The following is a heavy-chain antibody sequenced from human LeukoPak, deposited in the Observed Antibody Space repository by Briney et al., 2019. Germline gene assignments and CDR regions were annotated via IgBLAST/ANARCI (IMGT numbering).Heavy chain of an antibody. CDR3: ARDGYLAVDY. V-gene: IGHV4-59*01. J-gene: IGHJ4*02. CDR2: IYYSGST. Sequence: SETLSLTCTVSGGSISSYYWSWIRQPPGKGLEWIGYIYYSGSTNYNPSLKSRVTISVDTSKNQFSLKLSSVTAADTAVYYCARDGYLAVDYWGQGTLVTVSS. CDR1: GGSISSYY. D-gene: IGHD2-2*03.